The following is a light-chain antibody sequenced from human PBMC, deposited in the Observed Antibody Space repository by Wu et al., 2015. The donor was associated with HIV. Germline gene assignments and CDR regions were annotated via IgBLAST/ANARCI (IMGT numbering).Light chain of an antibody. CDR3: QHYGGSPLFT. J-gene: IGKJ3*01. CDR1: QSVSNND. V-gene: IGKV3-20*01. Sequence: EIVMRQSPATLSVSPGERATLSCRVSQSVSNNDLAWYQQKPGQAPRLLIYAASSRATDVSDRFSGSGSGADFTLTISRLEPEDCAVYFCQHYGGSPLFTFGPGTKVQIK. CDR2: AAS.